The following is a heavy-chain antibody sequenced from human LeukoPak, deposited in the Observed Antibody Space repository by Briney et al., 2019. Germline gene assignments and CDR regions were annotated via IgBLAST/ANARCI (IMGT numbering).Heavy chain of an antibody. Sequence: GASVKVSCKASGYTFTSYGINWVRQAPGQGLEWMGWINPSSGGTNYAQKFQGRVTMTRDTSISTAYMELSRLRSDDTAVYYCARGEAAAGQDFDYWGQGTLVTVSS. J-gene: IGHJ4*02. CDR1: GYTFTSYG. CDR2: INPSSGGT. CDR3: ARGEAAAGQDFDY. D-gene: IGHD6-13*01. V-gene: IGHV1-2*02.